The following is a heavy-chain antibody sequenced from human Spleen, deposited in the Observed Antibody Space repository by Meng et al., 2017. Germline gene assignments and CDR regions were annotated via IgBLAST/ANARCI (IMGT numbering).Heavy chain of an antibody. CDR2: INPKSGDT. V-gene: IGHV1-2*06. Sequence: QVQLWQAGAEVKKPGASVKVSCKPSGYNFPDYYIPWVRRAPGQGLEWMGRINPKSGDTHYAQKFQARVTMTGDTSISTAYMELSGLRSDDTAMYYCARDEDISAAGKLFGDYWGQGTLVTVSS. J-gene: IGHJ4*02. CDR3: ARDEDISAAGKLFGDY. CDR1: GYNFPDYY. D-gene: IGHD6-25*01.